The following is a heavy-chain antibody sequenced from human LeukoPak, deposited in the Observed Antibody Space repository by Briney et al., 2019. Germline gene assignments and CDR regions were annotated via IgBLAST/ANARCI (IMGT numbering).Heavy chain of an antibody. Sequence: GGSLRLSCAASGCTFSRFGIHWVRQAPGKGLQWVALIAYDGSKTYYAASVKDRFTISRDNSKNTLYLQMNSLRTDDTAVYYCARDSQRWSLENFYAMDVWGQGTTVSVSS. CDR1: GCTFSRFG. J-gene: IGHJ6*02. CDR2: IAYDGSKT. D-gene: IGHD1-1*01. V-gene: IGHV3-30*03. CDR3: ARDSQRWSLENFYAMDV.